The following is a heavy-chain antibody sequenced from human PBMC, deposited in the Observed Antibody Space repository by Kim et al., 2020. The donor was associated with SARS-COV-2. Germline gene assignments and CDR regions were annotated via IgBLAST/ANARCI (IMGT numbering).Heavy chain of an antibody. D-gene: IGHD6-13*01. V-gene: IGHV3-48*03. Sequence: YADSVKGRFTISRDNAKTSLYLQMNSLRAEDTAVYYCARTISSWYPCDYWGQGTLVTVSS. J-gene: IGHJ4*02. CDR3: ARTISSWYPCDY.